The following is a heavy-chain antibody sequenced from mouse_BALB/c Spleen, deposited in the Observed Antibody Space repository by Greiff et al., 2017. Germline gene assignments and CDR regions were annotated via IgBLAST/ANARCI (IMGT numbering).Heavy chain of an antibody. CDR2: ILPGSGST. CDR3: ARLDYGYDAGFAY. J-gene: IGHJ3*01. V-gene: IGHV1-9*01. D-gene: IGHD2-2*01. Sequence: VQLQQSGAELMKPGASVKISCKATGYTFSSYWIEWVKQRPGHGLEWIGEILPGSGSTNYNEKFKGKATFTADTSSNTAYMQLSSLTSEDSAVYYCARLDYGYDAGFAYWGQGTLVTVSA. CDR1: GYTFSSYW.